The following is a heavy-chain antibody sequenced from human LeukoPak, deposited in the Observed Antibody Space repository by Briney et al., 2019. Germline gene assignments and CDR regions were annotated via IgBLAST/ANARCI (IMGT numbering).Heavy chain of an antibody. D-gene: IGHD6-19*01. CDR3: ARDPRAYSSGWYDYYYYGMDV. J-gene: IGHJ6*04. V-gene: IGHV3-21*01. Sequence: PGGSLRLSCAASGFTFSSYSMNWVRQAPGKGLEGVSSISSSSSYIYYADSVKGRFTISRDNAKNSLYLQMNSLRAEDTAVYYCARDPRAYSSGWYDYYYYGMDVWGKGTTVTVSS. CDR1: GFTFSSYS. CDR2: ISSSSSYI.